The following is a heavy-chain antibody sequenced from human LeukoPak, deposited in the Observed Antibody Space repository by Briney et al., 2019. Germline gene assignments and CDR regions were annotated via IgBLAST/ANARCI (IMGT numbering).Heavy chain of an antibody. D-gene: IGHD6-19*01. CDR2: VSGSGASA. J-gene: IGHJ2*01. CDR1: GFTFITYA. CDR3: AKDRGKQWPNGYFDV. Sequence: PGGSLRLSCAASGFTFITYAMSWDRQAPGKGLEWVSTVSGSGASAHHGDSAKGRFTISIDNSKNMVYLQMNSLRGEDTAVYYCAKDRGKQWPNGYFDVWCRGTLVTVSS. V-gene: IGHV3-23*01.